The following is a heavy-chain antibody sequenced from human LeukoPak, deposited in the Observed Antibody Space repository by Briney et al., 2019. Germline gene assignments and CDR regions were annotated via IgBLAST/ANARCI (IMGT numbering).Heavy chain of an antibody. J-gene: IGHJ4*02. D-gene: IGHD3/OR15-3a*01. CDR2: INPSGGST. CDR1: GYTYTSYY. V-gene: IGHV1-46*01. CDR3: ARAPWTGYYQD. Sequence: ASVKVSCKASGYTYTSYYMHWVRQAPGQGLEWMGIINPSGGSTSYAQKFQGRVTMTRDTSTSTVYMELSSLRSEDTAVYYCARAPWTGYYQDWGQGTLVTVSS.